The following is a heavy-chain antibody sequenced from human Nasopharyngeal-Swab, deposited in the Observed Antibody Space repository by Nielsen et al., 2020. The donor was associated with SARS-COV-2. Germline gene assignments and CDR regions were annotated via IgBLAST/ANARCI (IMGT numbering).Heavy chain of an antibody. Sequence: WSRKAPGEGLEGVGWNSANNGNTNYAQKFRGRVTMTTDASTSTAYMELRSLRSDDTAIYYCARDQWLVHYFDYWGQGTLVTVSS. CDR2: NSANNGNT. V-gene: IGHV1-18*01. CDR3: ARDQWLVHYFDY. J-gene: IGHJ4*02. D-gene: IGHD6-19*01.